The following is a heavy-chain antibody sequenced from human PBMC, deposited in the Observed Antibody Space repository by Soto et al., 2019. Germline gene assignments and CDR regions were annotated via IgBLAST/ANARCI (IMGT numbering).Heavy chain of an antibody. CDR2: IDPSDGTT. D-gene: IGHD6-19*01. CDR3: ARDAVPDVQNDAFDI. J-gene: IGHJ3*02. V-gene: IGHV1-46*04. Sequence: VSVKVSCKASGYACATYHMHWVLHAPRQRLEWMGMIDPSDGTTTYAQKLQGRVTMTRDTATSTVYMELSSLRSEDTAVYYCARDAVPDVQNDAFDIWGQGTMVNVS. CDR1: GYACATYH.